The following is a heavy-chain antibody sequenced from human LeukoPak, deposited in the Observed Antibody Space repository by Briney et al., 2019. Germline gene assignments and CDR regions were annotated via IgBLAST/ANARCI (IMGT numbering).Heavy chain of an antibody. CDR2: ISYDGSNK. CDR1: GFTFSSYG. V-gene: IGHV3-30*19. Sequence: PGGSLRLSCAASGFTFSSYGMHWVRQAPGKGLEWVAVISYDGSNKYYADSVKGRFTISRDNSKNTLYLQMNSLRAEDTAVYYCARSDSSGYYYIYYYYGMDVWGQGTTVIVSS. CDR3: ARSDSSGYYYIYYYYGMDV. J-gene: IGHJ6*02. D-gene: IGHD3-22*01.